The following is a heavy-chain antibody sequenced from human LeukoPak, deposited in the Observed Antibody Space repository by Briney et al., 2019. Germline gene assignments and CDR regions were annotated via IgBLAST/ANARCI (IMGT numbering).Heavy chain of an antibody. CDR2: ISSSGSTI. J-gene: IGHJ4*02. CDR3: AMAYGSGNVFTIDY. V-gene: IGHV3-48*03. CDR1: GFTFSSYE. D-gene: IGHD3-10*01. Sequence: PGGSLRLSCAASGFTFSSYEMNWVRQAPGKGLEWVSYISSSGSTIYYANSVKGRFTISRDNAKNSLYLQMNSLRAEDTAVYYCAMAYGSGNVFTIDYWGQGTLVTVSS.